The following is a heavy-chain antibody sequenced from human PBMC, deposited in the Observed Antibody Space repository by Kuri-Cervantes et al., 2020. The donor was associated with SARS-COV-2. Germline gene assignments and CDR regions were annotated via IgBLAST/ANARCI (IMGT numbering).Heavy chain of an antibody. Sequence: GESLKISCAASGFTFSSYGMHWVRQASGKGLEWVAVISYDGSNKYYADSVKGRFTISRDNSKNTLYLQMNSLRSEDTAVYYCATVRWQWEPTSHFDYWGQGTLVTVSS. CDR2: ISYDGSNK. CDR3: ATVRWQWEPTSHFDY. D-gene: IGHD1-26*01. J-gene: IGHJ4*02. V-gene: IGHV3-30*03. CDR1: GFTFSSYG.